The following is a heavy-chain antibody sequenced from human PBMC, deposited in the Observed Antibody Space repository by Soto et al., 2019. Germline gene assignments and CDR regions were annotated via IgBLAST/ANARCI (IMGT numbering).Heavy chain of an antibody. CDR2: IYWDDDK. D-gene: IGHD3-10*01. V-gene: IGHV2-5*02. Sequence: QITLNESGPTLVTPTQNRTLTRCFSGFSLTATAVGVGWFRQSQGKALECLAIIYWDDDKHYRPSLESRLTITKNTSINQAVPTRTDMESSYTATYYSPHRWDYSSGSNLSLLDPWGQGILVTVSS. J-gene: IGHJ5*02. CDR3: PHRWDYSSGSNLSLLDP. CDR1: GFSLTATAVG.